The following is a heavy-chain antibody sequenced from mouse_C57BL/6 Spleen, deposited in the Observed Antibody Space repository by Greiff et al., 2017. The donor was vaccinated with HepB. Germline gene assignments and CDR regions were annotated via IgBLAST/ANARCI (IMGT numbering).Heavy chain of an antibody. Sequence: VQLQQSGAELVRPGASVKLSCTASGFNIKDDYMHWVKQRPEQGLEWIGWIDPENGDTEYASKFQGKATITADTSSNTAYLQLSSLTSEDTAVYYCTRGYEAWFAYWGQGTLVTVSA. CDR2: IDPENGDT. V-gene: IGHV14-4*01. J-gene: IGHJ3*01. D-gene: IGHD2-2*01. CDR3: TRGYEAWFAY. CDR1: GFNIKDDY.